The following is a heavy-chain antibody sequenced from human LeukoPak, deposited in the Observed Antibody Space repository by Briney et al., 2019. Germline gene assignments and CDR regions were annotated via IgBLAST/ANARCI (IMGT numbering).Heavy chain of an antibody. CDR3: ARDRKYLYYGMEV. Sequence: GSLRLSCVASGFSVSDIYMNWVRQAPGKGLKWLSVIYSGDRTYYTDSVKDRFTISRDISKNTVYLQMNNLRAEDTAVYYCARDRKYLYYGMEVWGQGTTVTVSS. J-gene: IGHJ6*02. D-gene: IGHD3-10*01. V-gene: IGHV3-66*01. CDR1: GFSVSDIY. CDR2: IYSGDRT.